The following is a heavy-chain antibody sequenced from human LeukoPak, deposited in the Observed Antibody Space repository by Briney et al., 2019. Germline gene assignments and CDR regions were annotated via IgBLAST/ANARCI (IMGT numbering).Heavy chain of an antibody. J-gene: IGHJ6*03. D-gene: IGHD3-3*01. CDR2: INPSGGST. V-gene: IGHV1-46*01. CDR1: GYTFTSYY. Sequence: ASVKVSCKASGYTFTSYYMHWVRQAPGQGLEWMGIINPSGGSTSYAQKFQGRVTMTRDTSTSTVYMELSSLRSEDTAAYYCARVSYDFWSGYYYYYMDVWGKGTTVTVSS. CDR3: ARVSYDFWSGYYYYYMDV.